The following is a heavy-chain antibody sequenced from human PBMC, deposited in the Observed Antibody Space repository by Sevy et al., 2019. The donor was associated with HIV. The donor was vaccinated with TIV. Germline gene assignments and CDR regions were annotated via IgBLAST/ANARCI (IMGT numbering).Heavy chain of an antibody. CDR2: ISYDGSNK. J-gene: IGHJ6*02. V-gene: IGHV3-30*03. CDR1: GFTFSSYG. CDR3: ARPGLTLHYGMDV. D-gene: IGHD7-27*01. Sequence: GGSLRLSCAASGFTFSSYGMHWVRQAPGKGLEWVAVISYDGSNKYYADSVKGRFTISRDNSKNTVHLQMNSLRAEDTAVYYCARPGLTLHYGMDVWGQGTTVTVSS.